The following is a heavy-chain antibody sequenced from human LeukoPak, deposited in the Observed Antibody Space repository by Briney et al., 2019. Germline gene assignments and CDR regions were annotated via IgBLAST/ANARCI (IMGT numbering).Heavy chain of an antibody. J-gene: IGHJ3*02. CDR3: ARDHLVRRDYDYVWGSYRPPLDAFDI. V-gene: IGHV4-59*12. CDR2: IYYSGST. CDR1: GGSISSYY. D-gene: IGHD3-16*02. Sequence: SETLSLTCTVSGGSISSYYWSWIRQPPGKGLEWIGYIYYSGSTNYNPSLKSRVTISVDTSKNQFSLKLSSVTAADTAVYYCARDHLVRRDYDYVWGSYRPPLDAFDIWGQGTMVTVSS.